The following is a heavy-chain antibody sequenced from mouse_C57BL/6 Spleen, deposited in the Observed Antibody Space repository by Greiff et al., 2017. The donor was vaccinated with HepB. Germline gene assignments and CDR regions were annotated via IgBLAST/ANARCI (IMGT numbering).Heavy chain of an antibody. CDR3: ARPCYYYCSSPYAMDY. D-gene: IGHD1-1*01. Sequence: DVKLVESGGGLVKPGGSLKLSCAASGFTFSDYGMHWVRQAPAKGLEWVAYISSGSSTIYYADTVKGRFTISRDNAKNTLFLQMTSLRSEDTAMYYCARPCYYYCSSPYAMDYWGQGTSVTVSS. J-gene: IGHJ4*01. CDR2: ISSGSSTI. V-gene: IGHV5-17*01. CDR1: GFTFSDYG.